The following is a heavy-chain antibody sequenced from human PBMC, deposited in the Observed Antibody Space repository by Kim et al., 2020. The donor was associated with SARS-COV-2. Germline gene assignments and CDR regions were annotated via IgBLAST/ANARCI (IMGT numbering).Heavy chain of an antibody. Sequence: SVKVSCKASGGTFSSYAISWVRQAPGQGLEWMGGVIPIFGTANYAQKFQGRVTITADESTSTAYMELSSLRSEDTAVYYCARDRSSSTSWPGAFDYWGQGTLVTVSS. CDR1: GGTFSSYA. D-gene: IGHD2-2*01. V-gene: IGHV1-69*13. CDR2: VIPIFGTA. J-gene: IGHJ4*02. CDR3: ARDRSSSTSWPGAFDY.